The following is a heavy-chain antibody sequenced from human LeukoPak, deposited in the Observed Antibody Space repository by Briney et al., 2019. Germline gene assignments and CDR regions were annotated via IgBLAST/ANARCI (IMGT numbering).Heavy chain of an antibody. D-gene: IGHD3-22*01. CDR3: ARAGTYYYDSSGSPRRGNFDY. CDR1: GGSFSGYY. CDR2: INHSGST. J-gene: IGHJ4*02. Sequence: SETLSLICAVYGGSFSGYYWSWIRQPPGKGLEWIGEINHSGSTNYNPSLKSRVTISVDTSKNQFSLKLSSVTAADTAVYYCARAGTYYYDSSGSPRRGNFDYWGQGTLVTVSS. V-gene: IGHV4-34*01.